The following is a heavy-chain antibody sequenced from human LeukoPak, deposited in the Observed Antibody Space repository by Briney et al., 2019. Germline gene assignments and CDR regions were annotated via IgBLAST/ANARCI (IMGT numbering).Heavy chain of an antibody. CDR1: GGSISSYY. J-gene: IGHJ6*02. V-gene: IGHV4-59*01. CDR3: ARELRTSPPNYYYGMDV. Sequence: PSETLSLTCTVSGGSISSYYWSWIRQPPGKGLEWIGYIYYSGSTNYNPSLKSRVTISVDTSKNQFSLKLSSVTAADTAVYYCARELRTSPPNYYYGMDVWGQGTTVTVSS. CDR2: IYYSGST.